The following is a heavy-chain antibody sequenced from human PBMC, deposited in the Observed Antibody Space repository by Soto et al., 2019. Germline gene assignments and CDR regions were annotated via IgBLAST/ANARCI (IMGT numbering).Heavy chain of an antibody. CDR3: ARSPDSSGYYPRWYYYGMDV. J-gene: IGHJ6*02. D-gene: IGHD3-22*01. CDR1: SAPVSSSTYT. Sequence: SETLSLTCTVSSAPVSSSTYTWGWIRQAPRKGLEWIGEVDTSGITNYNPSLESRLTFSIDTSNSQFSLRLSSVTAADTAVYYCARSPDSSGYYPRWYYYGMDVWGQGTTVTVSS. V-gene: IGHV4-39*07. CDR2: VDTSGIT.